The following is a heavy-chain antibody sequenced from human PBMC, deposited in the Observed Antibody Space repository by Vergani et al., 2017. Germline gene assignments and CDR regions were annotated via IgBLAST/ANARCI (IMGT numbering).Heavy chain of an antibody. CDR2: INHSGST. J-gene: IGHJ3*02. CDR3: ARVRNYYGSGSLRAFDI. D-gene: IGHD3-10*01. CDR1: GGSFSGYY. Sequence: QVQLPQWGAGLLKPSETLSLTCAVYGGSFSGYYWSWIRQPPGKGLEWIGEINHSGSTNYNPSLKSRFTISVDTSKNQFSLKLTSVTAADTAVYYCARVRNYYGSGSLRAFDIWGQGTMVTVSS. V-gene: IGHV4-34*01.